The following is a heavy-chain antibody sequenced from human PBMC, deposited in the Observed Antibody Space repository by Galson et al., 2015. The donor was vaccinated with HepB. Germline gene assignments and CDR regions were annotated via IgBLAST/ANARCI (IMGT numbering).Heavy chain of an antibody. D-gene: IGHD2-8*01. CDR3: ARGDGIWYPFDY. Sequence: SLRLSCAASGFTFSSYAMHWVRQAPGKGLEWAAVISYDGNNKYYADSVKGRFTISRDNSKNTLYLQMNSLRAEDTAVYYCARGDGIWYPFDYWGQGTLVTVSS. CDR2: ISYDGNNK. CDR1: GFTFSSYA. J-gene: IGHJ4*02. V-gene: IGHV3-30-3*01.